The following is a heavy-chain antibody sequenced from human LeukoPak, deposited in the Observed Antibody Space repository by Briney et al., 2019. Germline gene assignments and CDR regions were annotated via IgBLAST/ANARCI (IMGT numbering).Heavy chain of an antibody. V-gene: IGHV4-59*08. J-gene: IGHJ3*02. CDR1: GGSVRSYY. CDR2: MYYSGST. D-gene: IGHD6-19*01. Sequence: SETLSLTCTVSGGSVRSYYWSWIRQPPGKGLEWIGYMYYSGSTKYNPSLKSRVTISVDTSKNQVSLNLSSVTAADTAVYYCARRVSWSSGWNDAFDIWGQGTMVTVSS. CDR3: ARRVSWSSGWNDAFDI.